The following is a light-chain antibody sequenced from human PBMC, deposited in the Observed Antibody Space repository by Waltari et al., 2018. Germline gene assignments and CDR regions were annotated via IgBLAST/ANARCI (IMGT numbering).Light chain of an antibody. CDR2: EDT. V-gene: IGLV3-10*01. J-gene: IGLJ3*02. Sequence: SYELTQPPSVSVSPRQTARIACSGDTLSKQYTYWYQQKSGQAPVLVIFEDTKRPSGIPERFSGSSSGTVATLTISGAQVEDEADYYCYSTDSSGNHRVFGGGTKLTVL. CDR3: YSTDSSGNHRV. CDR1: TLSKQY.